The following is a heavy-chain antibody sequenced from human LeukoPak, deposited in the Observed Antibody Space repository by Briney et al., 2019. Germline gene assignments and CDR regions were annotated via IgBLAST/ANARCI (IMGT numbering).Heavy chain of an antibody. CDR1: GGSISRYY. J-gene: IGHJ6*03. CDR3: ARTGITGTTNYYYYYMDV. Sequence: SETLSLTCTVSGGSISRYYRSWIRQPPGKGLEWIGYIYYSGSTKYNPSLKSRVTISVDTSKNQFSLKLSSVTAADTAIYYCARTGITGTTNYYYYYMDVWGKGTTVTVSS. V-gene: IGHV4-59*08. CDR2: IYYSGST. D-gene: IGHD1-7*01.